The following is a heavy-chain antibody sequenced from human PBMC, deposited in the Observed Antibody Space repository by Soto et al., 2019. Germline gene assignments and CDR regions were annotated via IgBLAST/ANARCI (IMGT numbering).Heavy chain of an antibody. J-gene: IGHJ4*02. D-gene: IGHD4-17*01. CDR1: GGSISSGGYY. CDR3: ARVAGGYYGDSCFDY. CDR2: IYYSGST. Sequence: SETLSLTCTVSGGSISSGGYYWSWIRQHPGRGLEWIGYIYYSGSTYYNPSLKSRVTISVDTSKNQFSLKLSSVTAADTAVYYCARVAGGYYGDSCFDYWGQGTVGTVS. V-gene: IGHV4-31*03.